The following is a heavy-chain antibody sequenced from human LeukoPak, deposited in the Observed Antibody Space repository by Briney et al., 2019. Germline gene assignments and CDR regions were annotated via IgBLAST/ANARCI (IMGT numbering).Heavy chain of an antibody. V-gene: IGHV3-30*02. Sequence: AGGSLRLSCAASGFTFSSYGMHWVRQAPGKGLEWVAFIRYDGSNKYYADSVKGRFTISRDNSKNTLYLQMNSLRAEDTALYYCAKGITINYYYGMDVWGQGTTVTVSS. D-gene: IGHD3-9*01. CDR3: AKGITINYYYGMDV. CDR2: IRYDGSNK. CDR1: GFTFSSYG. J-gene: IGHJ6*02.